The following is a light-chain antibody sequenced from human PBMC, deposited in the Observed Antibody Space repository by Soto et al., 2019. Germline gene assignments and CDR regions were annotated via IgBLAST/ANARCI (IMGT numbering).Light chain of an antibody. CDR1: QSVSNNY. CDR2: GAS. Sequence: EIGLTHSPGTLSLSTGERATLSCRASQSVSNNYLAWYQQKPGQAPRLLIYGASNRATGIPDRFSGSGSGTDFTLTISRLEPEDFAVYYCQQYGSSGTFGQGTKVDIK. V-gene: IGKV3-20*01. CDR3: QQYGSSGT. J-gene: IGKJ1*01.